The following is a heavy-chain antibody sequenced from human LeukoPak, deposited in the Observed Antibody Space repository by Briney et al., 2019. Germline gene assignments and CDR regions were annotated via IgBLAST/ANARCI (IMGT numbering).Heavy chain of an antibody. J-gene: IGHJ3*02. CDR3: ARRSGVLLDAFDI. D-gene: IGHD2-21*01. CDR2: IYPGDSDT. Sequence: GESLKISCKGSGYSFTSYWIGWVRQVPGKGLEWMGIIYPGDSDTRYSPSFQGQVTISADKSISTAYLQWSSLKASDTAMYYCARRSGVLLDAFDIWGQGTMVTVSS. V-gene: IGHV5-51*01. CDR1: GYSFTSYW.